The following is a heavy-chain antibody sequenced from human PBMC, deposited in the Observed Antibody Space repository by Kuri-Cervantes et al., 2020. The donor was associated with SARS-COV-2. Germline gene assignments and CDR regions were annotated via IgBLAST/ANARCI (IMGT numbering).Heavy chain of an antibody. V-gene: IGHV4-30-4*01. D-gene: IGHD2-2*01. CDR3: ASLVVPAAMFPYYYYGMDV. Sequence: SGTLSLTCAVSGGSISSGDCYWSWIRQPPGKGLEWIGYIYYSGSTYYNPSLKSRVTISVDTSKNQFSLKLSSVTAADTAVYYCASLVVPAAMFPYYYYGMDVWGQGSTVTVSS. J-gene: IGHJ6*02. CDR2: IYYSGST. CDR1: GGSISSGDCY.